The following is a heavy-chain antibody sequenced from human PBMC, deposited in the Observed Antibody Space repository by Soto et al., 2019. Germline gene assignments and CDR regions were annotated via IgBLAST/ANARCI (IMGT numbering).Heavy chain of an antibody. V-gene: IGHV1-18*01. J-gene: IGHJ6*02. CDR1: GYTFTSYG. Sequence: RASVKVSCKASGYTFTSYGISWVRQAPGQGLEWMGWISAYNGNTNYAQKLQGRVTMTTDTSTSTAYMELRSLRSDDTAVYYCARDAPNCSSTSCRYYYYYYGMDVWGQGTTVTVSS. CDR2: ISAYNGNT. D-gene: IGHD2-2*01. CDR3: ARDAPNCSSTSCRYYYYYYGMDV.